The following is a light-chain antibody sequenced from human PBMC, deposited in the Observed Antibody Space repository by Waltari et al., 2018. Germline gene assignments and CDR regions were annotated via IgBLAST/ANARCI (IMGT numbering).Light chain of an antibody. V-gene: IGKV1-5*03. J-gene: IGKJ1*01. CDR1: QSVANR. CDR3: QQHNNSWT. CDR2: QAS. Sequence: DIQMTQSPSTLSASVGDKVTITCRASQSVANRVAWYRQKPGEAPKVLIYQASTLETGVPSRFSGSGSGTEFTLTISRPQPDDFARYYCQQHNNSWTFGQGTTVEVK.